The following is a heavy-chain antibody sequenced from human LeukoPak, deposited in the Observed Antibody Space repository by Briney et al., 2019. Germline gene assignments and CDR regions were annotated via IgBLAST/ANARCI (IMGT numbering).Heavy chain of an antibody. Sequence: GGSLRLSCAASGFTFSSYGMHWVRQAPGKGLEWVAVISYDGSNKYYADSVKGRLTISRDNSKNTLYLQMNSLRAEDTAVYYCAKDRAYYDFWSGYYRYYYYYYGMDVWGQGTTVTVSS. J-gene: IGHJ6*02. CDR3: AKDRAYYDFWSGYYRYYYYYYGMDV. V-gene: IGHV3-30*18. D-gene: IGHD3-3*01. CDR1: GFTFSSYG. CDR2: ISYDGSNK.